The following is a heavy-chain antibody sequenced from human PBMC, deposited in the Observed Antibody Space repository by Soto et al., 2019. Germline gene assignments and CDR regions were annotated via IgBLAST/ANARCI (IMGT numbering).Heavy chain of an antibody. CDR3: ARGRYYGSGILNWFDP. CDR2: IIPIFGTA. D-gene: IGHD3-10*01. CDR1: GGTFSSYA. Sequence: QVQLVQSGAEVQKPGSSVKVSCKASGGTFSSYAISWVRQAPGQGLEWMGGIIPIFGTANYAQKFQGRVTITADKSTSTAYMELSSLRSEDTAVYYCARGRYYGSGILNWFDPWGQGTLVTVSS. V-gene: IGHV1-69*06. J-gene: IGHJ5*02.